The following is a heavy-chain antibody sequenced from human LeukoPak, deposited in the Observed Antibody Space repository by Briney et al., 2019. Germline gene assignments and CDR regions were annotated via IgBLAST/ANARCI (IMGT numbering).Heavy chain of an antibody. CDR2: IYYSGST. CDR3: ARDSCSSTSCRNWFDP. Sequence: PETLSLTCTVSGGSISSYYWSWVRQPPGKGLEWIGYIYYSGSTNYNPSLKSRVTISVDTSKNQFSLKLSSVTAADTAVYYCARDSCSSTSCRNWFDPWGQGTLVTVSS. V-gene: IGHV4-59*01. CDR1: GGSISSYY. D-gene: IGHD2-2*01. J-gene: IGHJ5*02.